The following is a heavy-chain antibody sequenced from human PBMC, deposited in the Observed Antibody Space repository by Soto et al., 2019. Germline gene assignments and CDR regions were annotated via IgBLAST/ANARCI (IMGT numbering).Heavy chain of an antibody. V-gene: IGHV1-69*01. J-gene: IGHJ4*02. CDR1: GGTFSSYA. Sequence: QVQLVQSGAEVKKPGSSVKVSCKASGGTFSSYAISWLRQAPGQGLEWMGGIIPIFGTANYAQKFQGRVTITADESTSTAYMELSSLRSEDTAVYYCAREGSSNYGSGVSFVLNTLKYYFDYWGQGTLVTVSS. CDR2: IIPIFGTA. CDR3: AREGSSNYGSGVSFVLNTLKYYFDY. D-gene: IGHD3-10*01.